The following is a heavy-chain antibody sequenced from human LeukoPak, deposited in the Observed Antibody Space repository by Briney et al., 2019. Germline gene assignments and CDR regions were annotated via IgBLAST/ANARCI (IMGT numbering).Heavy chain of an antibody. D-gene: IGHD3-10*01. CDR1: GGSISSGSYY. Sequence: PSETLSLTCTVSGGSISSGSYYWSWIRQPAGKGLEWIGRIYTSGSTNYNPSLKSRVTMSVDTSKNQFSLKLSSVTAADTAVYYCARDRGVRGRIDYWGQGTLVTVSS. CDR2: IYTSGST. J-gene: IGHJ4*02. CDR3: ARDRGVRGRIDY. V-gene: IGHV4-61*02.